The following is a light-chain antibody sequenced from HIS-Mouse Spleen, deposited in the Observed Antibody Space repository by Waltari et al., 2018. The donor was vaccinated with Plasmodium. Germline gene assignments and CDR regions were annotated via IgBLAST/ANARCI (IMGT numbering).Light chain of an antibody. CDR1: QSVSSSY. Sequence: EIVLTQSPGTLSLSPGERATLSCRASQSVSSSYLAWYQQKPCQAPRLLIYGASSSATGIPDRFSGSGSGTDFTLTISRLEPEDFAVYYCQQYGSSPWTFGQGTKVEIK. V-gene: IGKV3-20*01. J-gene: IGKJ1*01. CDR3: QQYGSSPWT. CDR2: GAS.